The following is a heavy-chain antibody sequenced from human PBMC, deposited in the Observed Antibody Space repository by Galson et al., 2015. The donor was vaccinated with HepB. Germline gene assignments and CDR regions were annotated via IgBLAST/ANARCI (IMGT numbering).Heavy chain of an antibody. CDR1: GFIFSNAW. CDR3: TTAYYYGSGSYTHSTYYFDY. CDR2: IKSKIDGGAT. Sequence: SLRLSCAASGFIFSNAWMIWVRQAPGKGLEWVGRIKSKIDGGATDYAAPVKGRFTIPRDDSKNTLYLQMNSLKTEDTAVYYCTTAYYYGSGSYTHSTYYFDYWGQGTLVTVSS. D-gene: IGHD3-10*01. V-gene: IGHV3-15*01. J-gene: IGHJ4*02.